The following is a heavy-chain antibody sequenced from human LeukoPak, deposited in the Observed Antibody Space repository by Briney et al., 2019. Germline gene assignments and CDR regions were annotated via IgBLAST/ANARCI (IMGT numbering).Heavy chain of an antibody. CDR1: GFTFSSYA. CDR2: ISYDGSNK. CDR3: AKPRRTDWEPIRGYFDY. J-gene: IGHJ4*02. D-gene: IGHD1-26*01. Sequence: SGGSLRLSCAASGFTFSSYAMHWVRQAPGKGLEWVAVISYDGSNKYYADSVKGRFTISRDNSKNTLYLQMNSLRAEDTAVYYCAKPRRTDWEPIRGYFDYWGQGTLVTVSS. V-gene: IGHV3-30-3*02.